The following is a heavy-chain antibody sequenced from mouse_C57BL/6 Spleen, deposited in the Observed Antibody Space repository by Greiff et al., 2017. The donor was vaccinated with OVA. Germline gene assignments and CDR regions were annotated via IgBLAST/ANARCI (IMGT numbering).Heavy chain of an antibody. Sequence: VQLQQSGAELVMPGASVKLSCKASGYTFTSYWMHWVKQRPGQGLEWIGEIDPSDSYTNYNQKFKGKSTLTVDKSSSTAYMQLSSLTSEDSAVYYCALTGGYFDYWGQGTTLTVSS. D-gene: IGHD4-1*01. V-gene: IGHV1-69*01. CDR1: GYTFTSYW. CDR3: ALTGGYFDY. J-gene: IGHJ2*01. CDR2: IDPSDSYT.